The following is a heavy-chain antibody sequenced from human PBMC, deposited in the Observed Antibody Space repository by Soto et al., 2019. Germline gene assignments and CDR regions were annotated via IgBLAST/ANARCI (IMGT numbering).Heavy chain of an antibody. Sequence: GGSLRLSCAASGFTFSSYAMHWVRQAPCKGLEWVAVISYDGSNKYYADSVKGRFTISRDNSKNTLYLQMNSLRAEDTAVYYCARDRGGSYYYYYGMDVWGQGTTVTVSS. V-gene: IGHV3-30-3*01. J-gene: IGHJ6*02. CDR1: GFTFSSYA. CDR3: ARDRGGSYYYYYGMDV. CDR2: ISYDGSNK. D-gene: IGHD1-26*01.